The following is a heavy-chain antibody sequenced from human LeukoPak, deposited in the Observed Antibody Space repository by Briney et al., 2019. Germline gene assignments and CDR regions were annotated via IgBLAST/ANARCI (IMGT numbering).Heavy chain of an antibody. CDR3: ARGPGGSSWHWLDP. Sequence: PSETLSLTCSVSGGSISSSSDYWDWIRQPPGKGLEWIGSINYSGSTYYNPSLKSRVTISVDTSKNQFSLKLISVTAADTAVYYCARGPGGSSWHWLDPWGQGTLVTVSS. CDR1: GGSISSSSDY. D-gene: IGHD6-13*01. J-gene: IGHJ5*02. CDR2: INYSGST. V-gene: IGHV4-39*07.